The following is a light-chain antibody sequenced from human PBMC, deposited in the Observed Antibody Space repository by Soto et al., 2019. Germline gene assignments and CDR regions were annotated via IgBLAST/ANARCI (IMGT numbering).Light chain of an antibody. CDR2: EVI. V-gene: IGLV2-8*01. J-gene: IGLJ2*01. Sequence: QSALTQPPSASGSPGQSVTISCTGSSSDVGGYEYVSWYQQHPGKAPKLIIYEVIKRPSGVPDRFSGSKSGNTASLTVSGLQAEDEADYYCCSYTDIALDVVFGGGTKLTVL. CDR1: SSDVGGYEY. CDR3: CSYTDIALDVV.